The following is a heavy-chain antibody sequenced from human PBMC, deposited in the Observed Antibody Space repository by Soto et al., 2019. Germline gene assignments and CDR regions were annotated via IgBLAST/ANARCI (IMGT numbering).Heavy chain of an antibody. Sequence: ASVKVSCKASGYTFTSYYMHWVRQAPGQGLEWMGIINPSGGSTSYAQKFQGRVTMTRDTSTSTVYMKLSSLRSEDTAVYNRAREESYYNMGTGYNWFDPWGQGTLVTVSS. V-gene: IGHV1-46*01. CDR3: AREESYYNMGTGYNWFDP. CDR1: GYTFTSYY. D-gene: IGHD3-10*01. J-gene: IGHJ5*02. CDR2: INPSGGST.